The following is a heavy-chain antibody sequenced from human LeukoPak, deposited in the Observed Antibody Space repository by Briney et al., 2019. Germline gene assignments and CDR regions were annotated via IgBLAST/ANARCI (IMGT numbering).Heavy chain of an antibody. CDR2: IKQDRSEK. D-gene: IGHD4-23*01. Sequence: GGSLRLSCGASGFTFDDYWMSWVRQAPGKGLELVANIKQDRSEKYYVDSVKGRFTISKDNAKNSLYLQMNSLRAEDTAVYYCAREGMALVNFDYWGQGTLVTVSS. CDR3: AREGMALVNFDY. CDR1: GFTFDDYW. J-gene: IGHJ4*02. V-gene: IGHV3-7*01.